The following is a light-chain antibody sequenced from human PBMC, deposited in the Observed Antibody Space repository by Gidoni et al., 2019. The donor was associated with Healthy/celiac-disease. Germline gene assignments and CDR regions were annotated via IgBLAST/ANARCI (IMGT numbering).Light chain of an antibody. CDR3: QQYNSYPYT. CDR2: KAF. J-gene: IGKJ2*01. Sequence: DIQMTQSPSTLSATVGDRVTITCRASQSISSWLAWYQQKPGKAPKLLIYKAFSLESGVPSRFSGSGSGTECTLTISSLQPDDVATYYCQQYNSYPYTFGQGTKLEIK. CDR1: QSISSW. V-gene: IGKV1-5*03.